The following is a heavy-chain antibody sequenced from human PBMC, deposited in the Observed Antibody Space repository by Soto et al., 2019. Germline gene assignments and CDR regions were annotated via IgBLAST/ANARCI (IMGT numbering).Heavy chain of an antibody. J-gene: IGHJ6*03. CDR1: GYTFTSYG. V-gene: IGHV1-18*01. Sequence: ASVKVSCKASGYTFTSYGISWVRQAPGQGLEWMGWISAYNGNTNYAQKLQGRVTMTTDTSTSTAYMELRSLRSDDTAVYYCARDSLPHAVVVPAAILYYYYMDVWGKGTTVTVSS. CDR2: ISAYNGNT. D-gene: IGHD2-2*01. CDR3: ARDSLPHAVVVPAAILYYYYMDV.